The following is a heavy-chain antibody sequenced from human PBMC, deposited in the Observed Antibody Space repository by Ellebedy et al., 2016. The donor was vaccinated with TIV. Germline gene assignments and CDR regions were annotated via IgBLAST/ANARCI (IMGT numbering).Heavy chain of an antibody. D-gene: IGHD1-26*01. J-gene: IGHJ4*02. CDR3: ARGRGGSYSIPFDC. V-gene: IGHV4-34*01. CDR2: MMHSGDA. CDR1: GASFSHYY. Sequence: SETLSLTXTVYGASFSHYYWSWIRQPPGKGLEWIGEMMHSGDASYNPSLKSRVTISVDTSKNQFSLKLSSVTAADTAVYYCARGRGGSYSIPFDCWGLGTLVTVSS.